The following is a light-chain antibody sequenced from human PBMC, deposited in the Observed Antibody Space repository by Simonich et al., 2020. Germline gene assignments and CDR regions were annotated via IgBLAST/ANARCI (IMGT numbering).Light chain of an antibody. Sequence: QSALTQPASVSGSPGQSITISCTGTSSDVGGYNYVSWYQQHPGKSPKLMIYDFSKRPSGVYNRFSGSKSGNTASLTISGLQAKDEADYYGSSYTSSSTWVFGGGTKLTVL. J-gene: IGLJ3*02. V-gene: IGLV2-14*01. CDR2: DFS. CDR3: SSYTSSSTWV. CDR1: SSDVGGYNY.